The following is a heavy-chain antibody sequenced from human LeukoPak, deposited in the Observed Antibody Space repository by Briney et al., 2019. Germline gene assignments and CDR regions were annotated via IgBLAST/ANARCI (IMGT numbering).Heavy chain of an antibody. CDR1: GYYFTGCY. CDR2: INPNSGDT. V-gene: IGHV1-2*02. Sequence: ASVKVSCKASGYYFTGCYMHWVRQAPGQGLEWMGWINPNSGDTSYAQKFQGRVTMTKDTSISTAYMELSRLRSDDTAVYYCARSDFYYYYMDVWGKGTTVTVSS. J-gene: IGHJ6*03. CDR3: ARSDFYYYYMDV.